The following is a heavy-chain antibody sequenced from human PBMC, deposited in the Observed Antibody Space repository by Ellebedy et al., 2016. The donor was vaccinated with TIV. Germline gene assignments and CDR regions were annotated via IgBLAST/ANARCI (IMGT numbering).Heavy chain of an antibody. V-gene: IGHV3-23*01. D-gene: IGHD1-26*01. CDR1: GFTFSGYA. Sequence: PGGSLRLSCVASGFTFSGYAMSWVRQAPGKGLEWVSGINNGGRTTSYADPVKGRFTISRDNSRSTLYLQMTSLRAEDSAVYYCAKDMVFGDGKWEIDVWGQGTTVTVSS. J-gene: IGHJ6*02. CDR3: AKDMVFGDGKWEIDV. CDR2: INNGGRTT.